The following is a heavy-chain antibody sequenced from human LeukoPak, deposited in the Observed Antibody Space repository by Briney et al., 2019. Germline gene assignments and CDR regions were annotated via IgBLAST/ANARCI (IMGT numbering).Heavy chain of an antibody. D-gene: IGHD5-12*01. CDR2: INPSGGST. J-gene: IGHJ4*02. Sequence: GASVKVSCKASGYTFTSYYMHWVRQAPGQGLEWMGIINPSGGSTSYAQKFQGRVTMTRDISTSTVYMELSSLRSEDTAVYYCASNSVATTLFLRYWGQGTLVTVSS. CDR3: ASNSVATTLFLRY. CDR1: GYTFTSYY. V-gene: IGHV1-46*01.